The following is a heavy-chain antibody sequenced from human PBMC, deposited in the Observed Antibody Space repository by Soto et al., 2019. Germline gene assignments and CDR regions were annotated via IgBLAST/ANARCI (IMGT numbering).Heavy chain of an antibody. CDR3: ARDKSEHYQNSGISRVGDDF. V-gene: IGHV1-3*01. CDR2: INAGNGNT. CDR1: GYNFTSHG. J-gene: IGHJ4*01. D-gene: IGHD1-26*01. Sequence: GASGKSACDSSGYNFTSHGIECLPQAPGRGLEWLGWINAGNGNTKYSQNSQGRFTFSRDTSASTAYMELSSLRSEDTAVYYCARDKSEHYQNSGISRVGDDF.